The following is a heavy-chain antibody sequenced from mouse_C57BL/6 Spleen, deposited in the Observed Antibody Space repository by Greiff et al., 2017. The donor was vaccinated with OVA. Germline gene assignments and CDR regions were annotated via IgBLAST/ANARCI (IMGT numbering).Heavy chain of an antibody. D-gene: IGHD1-1*01. CDR3: SSFYDGSSLAWFAY. J-gene: IGHJ3*01. CDR1: GYTFTSYW. CDR2: IYPGNSDT. V-gene: IGHV1-5*01. Sequence: EVQLQQSGTVLARPGASVKMSCKTSGYTFTSYWMHWVKQRPGQGLEWIGAIYPGNSDTSYNQKFKGKAKLTAVTSASTAYMELSSLTNEDSAVYYCSSFYDGSSLAWFAYWGQGTLVTVSA.